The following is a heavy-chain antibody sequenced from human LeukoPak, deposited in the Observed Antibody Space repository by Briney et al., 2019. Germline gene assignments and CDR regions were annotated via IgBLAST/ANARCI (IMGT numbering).Heavy chain of an antibody. J-gene: IGHJ4*02. Sequence: ASVKVSCKASGYTFAGYFIHWVRQAPGQGLEWMGRINPNSGDTEYAPKCQGWVTMTRDTSISTAYVEVRRLISDDTAVYYCARDLASTSNWEFDYWGQGTLVIVSS. D-gene: IGHD1-26*01. CDR2: INPNSGDT. V-gene: IGHV1-2*04. CDR1: GYTFAGYF. CDR3: ARDLASTSNWEFDY.